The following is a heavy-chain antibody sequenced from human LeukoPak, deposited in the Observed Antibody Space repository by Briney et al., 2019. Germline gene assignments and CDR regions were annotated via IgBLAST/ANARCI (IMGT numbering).Heavy chain of an antibody. CDR2: ISGSGGAT. Sequence: GGSLRLSCAASGVSFSSYTMMWVRQAPGKGLEWVSAISGSGGATNYADSVKGRFTISRDNAKNTLYLQMDSLRVEDTAVYYCARRSHCGGDCYSLFESWGQGTLATVSS. CDR1: GVSFSSYT. CDR3: ARRSHCGGDCYSLFES. J-gene: IGHJ1*01. V-gene: IGHV3-23*01. D-gene: IGHD2-21*02.